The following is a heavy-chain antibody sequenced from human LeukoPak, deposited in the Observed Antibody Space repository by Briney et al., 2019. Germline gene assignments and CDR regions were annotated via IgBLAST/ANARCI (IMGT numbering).Heavy chain of an antibody. J-gene: IGHJ6*02. Sequence: ASVKVSCKASGYTFTGYYIHWVRQTPGQGLEWMGWFNPNSGSTNFAQQFQGRVTMTRDTSISTAYMELSSLTSDDTAVYYCARANMQGGYFYYGMDVWGQGTTVTVSS. V-gene: IGHV1-2*02. D-gene: IGHD2-2*01. CDR2: FNPNSGST. CDR3: ARANMQGGYFYYGMDV. CDR1: GYTFTGYY.